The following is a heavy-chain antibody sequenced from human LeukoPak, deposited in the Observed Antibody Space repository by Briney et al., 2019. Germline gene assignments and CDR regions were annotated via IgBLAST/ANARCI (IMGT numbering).Heavy chain of an antibody. Sequence: GGSLRLSCAASGFTFDDYTMHWVRQAPGKGLEWVSLISWDGGSTYYADSVKGRLTISRDNSKNSLYLQMNSLRTEDTALYYCAKVRSSGYYDYWGQGTLVTVSS. V-gene: IGHV3-43*01. CDR1: GFTFDDYT. J-gene: IGHJ4*02. CDR2: ISWDGGST. CDR3: AKVRSSGYYDY. D-gene: IGHD3-22*01.